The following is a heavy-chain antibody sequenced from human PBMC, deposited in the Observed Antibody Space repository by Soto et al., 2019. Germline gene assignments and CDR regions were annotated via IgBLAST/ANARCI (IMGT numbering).Heavy chain of an antibody. CDR3: ARGRLFGNSPFDY. D-gene: IGHD2-15*01. V-gene: IGHV1-18*04. Sequence: QVQLVQSGVEVKKPGASVQVSCKASGYTFISYDIRWVRQLPGQGLEWVGWISPYNVNTNYTEKLQDRVTMTIETYTSTAYMELRSLRSGDAAVYYCARGRLFGNSPFDYWGQGTLVTVSS. CDR1: GYTFISYD. CDR2: ISPYNVNT. J-gene: IGHJ4*02.